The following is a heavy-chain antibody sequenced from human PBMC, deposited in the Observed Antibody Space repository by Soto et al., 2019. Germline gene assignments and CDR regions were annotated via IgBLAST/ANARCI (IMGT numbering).Heavy chain of an antibody. Sequence: PSETLSLTCTVSGGSISSSSYYWGWIRQPPGKGLEWIGSIYYSGSTYYNPSLKSRVTISVDTSKNQFSLKLSSVTAADTAVYYCASLSRYGSLYFDYWGQGTLVTVSS. V-gene: IGHV4-39*01. J-gene: IGHJ4*02. D-gene: IGHD3-10*01. CDR1: GGSISSSSYY. CDR3: ASLSRYGSLYFDY. CDR2: IYYSGST.